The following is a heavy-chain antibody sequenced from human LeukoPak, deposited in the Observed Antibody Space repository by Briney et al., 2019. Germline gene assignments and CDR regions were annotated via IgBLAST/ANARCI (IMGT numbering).Heavy chain of an antibody. CDR3: ARGPAGYYDSSGFDP. CDR1: GFTFSSYE. D-gene: IGHD3-22*01. J-gene: IGHJ5*02. V-gene: IGHV3-48*03. CDR2: ISSSGSTT. Sequence: PGGSLRLSCAASGFTFSSYEMNWVRQAPGKGLEWVSYISSSGSTTYYADSVKGRFTISRDNAKNSLYLQMNSLRAEDTAVYYCARGPAGYYDSSGFDPWGQGTLVTVSS.